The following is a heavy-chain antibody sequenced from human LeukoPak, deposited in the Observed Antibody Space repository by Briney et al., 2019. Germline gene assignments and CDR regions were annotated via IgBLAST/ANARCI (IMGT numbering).Heavy chain of an antibody. Sequence: GASVKVSCKASGYTFTGYYMHWVRQAPGQGLEWMGWINPNSGGTNYAQKFQGRVTMTRDTSISTAYMELSRLRSDDTAVYYCARDCGSGWYDLSAFDIWGQGTMVTVSS. D-gene: IGHD6-19*01. CDR2: INPNSGGT. J-gene: IGHJ3*02. CDR1: GYTFTGYY. V-gene: IGHV1-2*02. CDR3: ARDCGSGWYDLSAFDI.